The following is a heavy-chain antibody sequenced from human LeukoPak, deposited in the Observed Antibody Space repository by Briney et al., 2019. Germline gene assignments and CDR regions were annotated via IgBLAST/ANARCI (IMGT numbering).Heavy chain of an antibody. D-gene: IGHD3-22*01. CDR1: GGTFSSYA. J-gene: IGHJ4*02. V-gene: IGHV1-69*04. CDR3: ARFRHDSSGSIDY. Sequence: SVKVSCKASGGTFSSYAISWVRQAPGRGLEWMGRIIPILGITNYAQKFQGRVTITADKSTSTAYMELSSLRSEDTAVYYCARFRHDSSGSIDYWGQGTLVTVSS. CDR2: IIPILGIT.